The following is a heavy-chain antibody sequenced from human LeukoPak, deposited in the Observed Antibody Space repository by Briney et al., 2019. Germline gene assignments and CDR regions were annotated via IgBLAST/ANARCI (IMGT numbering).Heavy chain of an antibody. CDR2: ISSSGSTI. J-gene: IGHJ6*02. Sequence: GGSLRLSCAASGFTFSDYYMSWIRQAPGKGLEWVSYISSSGSTIYYADSVKGRFTISRDNAKNSLYLQMNSLRAEDTAAYYCARVRLWFGELNYYYYGMDVWGQGTTVTVSS. CDR3: ARVRLWFGELNYYYYGMDV. D-gene: IGHD3-10*01. V-gene: IGHV3-11*01. CDR1: GFTFSDYY.